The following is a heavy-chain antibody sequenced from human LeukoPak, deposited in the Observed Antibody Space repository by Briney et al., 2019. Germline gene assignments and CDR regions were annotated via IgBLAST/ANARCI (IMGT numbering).Heavy chain of an antibody. CDR3: AKAGITIFGVDWGPDDP. CDR1: GFTFSNYA. D-gene: IGHD3-3*01. Sequence: GGSLRLSCAASGFTFSNYAMHWVRQAPGSGLEWVAFIKHDGSNQNYADSVKGRFTISRDNSKNTLYLQMNSLRAEDTAVYYCAKAGITIFGVDWGPDDPWGQGTLVTVSS. J-gene: IGHJ5*02. CDR2: IKHDGSNQ. V-gene: IGHV3-30*02.